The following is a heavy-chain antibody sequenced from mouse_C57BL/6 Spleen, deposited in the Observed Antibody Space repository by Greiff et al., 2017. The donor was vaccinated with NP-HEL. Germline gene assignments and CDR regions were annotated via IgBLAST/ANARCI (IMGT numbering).Heavy chain of an antibody. D-gene: IGHD2-2*01. CDR3: ALHGDMVTTEAWFAY. V-gene: IGHV1-53*01. J-gene: IGHJ3*01. Sequence: QVQLQQPGTELVKPGASVKLSCKASGYTFTSYWMHWVKQRPGQGLEWIGNINPSNGGTTYNEKFKSKATLTVDKSSSTAYMQLSSLTSEDSAVYYCALHGDMVTTEAWFAYWGQGTLVTVSA. CDR2: INPSNGGT. CDR1: GYTFTSYW.